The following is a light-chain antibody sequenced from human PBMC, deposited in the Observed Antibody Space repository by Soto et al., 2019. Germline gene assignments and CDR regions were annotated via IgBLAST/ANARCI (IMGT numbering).Light chain of an antibody. CDR2: DAS. CDR3: QQYSSYSPLT. Sequence: IQMPQSPSTLSASVGDRVTITCPASQSISSWLAWYQQKPGKAPKLLIYDASSLESGTPSRFSGRRSGTEFTLTIASVQPEDFATYYCQQYSSYSPLTFGGGTKVDIK. CDR1: QSISSW. J-gene: IGKJ4*01. V-gene: IGKV1-5*01.